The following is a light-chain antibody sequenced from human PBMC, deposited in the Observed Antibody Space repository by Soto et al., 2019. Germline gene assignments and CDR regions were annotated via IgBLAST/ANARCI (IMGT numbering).Light chain of an antibody. CDR2: DAS. CDR1: QSISSW. V-gene: IGKV1-5*01. Sequence: ADRVTITFRASQSISSWLAWYQQKPREAPKLLIYDASRLQSGVPSRFSGSGSGTEFTLTISRVQPEDFATYYCQQYETYLKTFGQGTKVDIK. CDR3: QQYETYLKT. J-gene: IGKJ1*01.